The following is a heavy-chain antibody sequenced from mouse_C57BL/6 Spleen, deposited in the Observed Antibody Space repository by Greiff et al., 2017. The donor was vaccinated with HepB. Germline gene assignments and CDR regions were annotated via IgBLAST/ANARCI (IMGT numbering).Heavy chain of an antibody. V-gene: IGHV1-9*01. Sequence: QVQLQQSGAELMKPGASVKLSCKATGYTFTGYWIEWVKQRPGHGLEWIGEIVPGSGSTNYNQKFKGKATFTADTSSSTAYMHLSSLTSEDSAIYYCANRLYCGCSGWFAYWGQGTLLTVSA. J-gene: IGHJ3*01. CDR3: ANRLYCGCSGWFAY. D-gene: IGHD2-2*01. CDR2: IVPGSGST. CDR1: GYTFTGYW.